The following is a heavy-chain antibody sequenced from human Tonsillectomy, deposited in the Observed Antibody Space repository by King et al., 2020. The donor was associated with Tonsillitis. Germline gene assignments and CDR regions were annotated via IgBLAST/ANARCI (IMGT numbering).Heavy chain of an antibody. J-gene: IGHJ5*01. CDR2: ISGDSGRI. CDR1: GFTFDDYA. V-gene: IGHV3-9*01. D-gene: IGHD2-15*01. CDR3: AKSHCSGGTCSPGWFGS. Sequence: VQLVESGGGLVQPGRSLRLSCAASGFTFDDYAMHWVRQAPGKGLEWVSGISGDSGRIGYADSVKGRFTISRDNAKNSLYLQMNSLRAEDTAFYYCAKSHCSGGTCSPGWFGSWGQGTLVTVSS.